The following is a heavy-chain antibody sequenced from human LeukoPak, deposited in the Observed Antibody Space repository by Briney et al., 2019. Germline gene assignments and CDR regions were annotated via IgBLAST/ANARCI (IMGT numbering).Heavy chain of an antibody. J-gene: IGHJ4*02. Sequence: GGSLRLSCAASGFTFSSYGMSWVRQAPGKGLEWVSSIRSSSSYIYYADSLKGRFTISRDNAKNSLYLQMNSLRAEDSAVYYCARDGPSIAADFDCWGQGTLVTVSS. CDR2: IRSSSSYI. CDR1: GFTFSSYG. CDR3: ARDGPSIAADFDC. D-gene: IGHD6-6*01. V-gene: IGHV3-21*01.